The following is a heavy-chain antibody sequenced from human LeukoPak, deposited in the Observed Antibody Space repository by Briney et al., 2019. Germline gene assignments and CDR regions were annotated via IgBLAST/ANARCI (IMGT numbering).Heavy chain of an antibody. V-gene: IGHV1-18*01. D-gene: IGHD4/OR15-4a*01. CDR1: GCIFSSYA. CDR3: ARAWNGCSDY. J-gene: IGHJ4*02. Sequence: ASVKVSCKASGCIFSSYAIRWVRQAPGEGLEWMGWISGYNGNTNYAQKLQDRVTMTTDTSTSTAYMELRSLRSDDTAVYYCARAWNGCSDYWGQGTLVTVSS. CDR2: ISGYNGNT.